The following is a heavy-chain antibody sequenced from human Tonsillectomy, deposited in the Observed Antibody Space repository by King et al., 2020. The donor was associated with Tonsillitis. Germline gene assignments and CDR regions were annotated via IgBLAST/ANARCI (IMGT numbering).Heavy chain of an antibody. CDR2: INHSGST. CDR3: AAGSGYYGLRGWFDP. CDR1: GGSFSGYY. J-gene: IGHJ5*02. Sequence: VQLQQWGAGLLKPSETLSLTCAVYGGSFSGYYWSWIRQPPGKGLEWIGEINHSGSTNYNPSLKCRVTISVDTSKNQFSLKLSAVTAADTAVYYCAAGSGYYGLRGWFDPWGQGTLVTVSS. D-gene: IGHD3-3*01. V-gene: IGHV4-34*01.